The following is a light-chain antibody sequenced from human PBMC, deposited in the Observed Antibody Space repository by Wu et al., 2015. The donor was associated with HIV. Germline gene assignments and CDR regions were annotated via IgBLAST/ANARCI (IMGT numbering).Light chain of an antibody. V-gene: IGKV3-20*01. Sequence: EIVLTQSPGTLSLSPGERVILSCRASQSVSSSYLAWYQQKPGQTPRLLIYAASSRAIGVPDRFSGSGSGTDFTLTISRLEPEDFAVYYCQQYGSSPRAFGQGTKVEIK. J-gene: IGKJ1*01. CDR2: AAS. CDR3: QQYGSSPRA. CDR1: QSVSSSY.